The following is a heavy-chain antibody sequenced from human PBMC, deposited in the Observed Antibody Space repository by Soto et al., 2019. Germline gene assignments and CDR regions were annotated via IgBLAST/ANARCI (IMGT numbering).Heavy chain of an antibody. D-gene: IGHD1-1*01. CDR2: ISYDGRNK. CDR1: GFTFSSYA. Sequence: VQLVESGGGVVQPGRSLRLSCAASGFTFSSYAMHWVRQAPGKGLEWVAVISYDGRNKYYADSVKGRFTISRDNSKNSLYLQMNSLRAEDTAVYYFARGGTGDYWGQGTLVTVSS. J-gene: IGHJ4*02. CDR3: ARGGTGDY. V-gene: IGHV3-30*04.